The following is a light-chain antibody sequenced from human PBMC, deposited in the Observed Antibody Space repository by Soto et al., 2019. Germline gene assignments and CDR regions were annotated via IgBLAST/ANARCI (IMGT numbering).Light chain of an antibody. CDR1: SSDVGGYNY. CDR3: SSYTSSSTNYV. Sequence: QSALTQPASVSVSPGQSITISCTGTSSDVGGYNYVSWYQQHPGKAPKLMIYDVSNRPSGVSNRFSGSKSGNTASLTISGLQAEDEADYYCSSYTSSSTNYVLGTGTKVTVL. CDR2: DVS. V-gene: IGLV2-14*01. J-gene: IGLJ1*01.